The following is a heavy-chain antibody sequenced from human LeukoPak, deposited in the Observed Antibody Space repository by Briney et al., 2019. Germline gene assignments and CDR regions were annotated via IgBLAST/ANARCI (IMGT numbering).Heavy chain of an antibody. Sequence: GGSLRLCCAASGFTVSSNYMSWVRQASGKGLEWVSVIYSGGSTYYADSVKGRFTISRDNSKNTLYLQMNSLRAEDTAVYYCAREIIQLPGYFDYWGQGTLVTVSS. D-gene: IGHD5-18*01. J-gene: IGHJ4*02. CDR2: IYSGGST. CDR3: AREIIQLPGYFDY. CDR1: GFTVSSNY. V-gene: IGHV3-53*01.